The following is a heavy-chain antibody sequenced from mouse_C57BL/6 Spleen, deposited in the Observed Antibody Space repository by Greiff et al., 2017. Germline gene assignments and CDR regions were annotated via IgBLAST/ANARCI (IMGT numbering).Heavy chain of an antibody. Sequence: EVQRVESGGGLVKPGGSLKLSCAASGFTFSDYGMHWVRQAPEKGLEWVAYISSGSSTIYYADTVKGRFTISRDNAKNTLFLQMTSLRSEDTAMYYYAGAYYSNYVLYYYAMDYWGQGTSVTVSS. D-gene: IGHD2-5*01. CDR1: GFTFSDYG. V-gene: IGHV5-17*01. CDR3: AGAYYSNYVLYYYAMDY. CDR2: ISSGSSTI. J-gene: IGHJ4*01.